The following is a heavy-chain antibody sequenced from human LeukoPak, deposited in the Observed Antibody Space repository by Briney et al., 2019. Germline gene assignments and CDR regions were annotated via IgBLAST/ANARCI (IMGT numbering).Heavy chain of an antibody. J-gene: IGHJ4*02. CDR3: ARETGSAVGSTDFDY. D-gene: IGHD4-17*01. CDR2: ISYDGSNK. CDR1: GFTFSGYA. Sequence: PGGSLRLSCAASGFTFSGYAMHWVRQAPGKGLEWVAVISYDGSNKYYADSVKGRFTISRDNSKNTLYLQMNSLRAEDTAVYYCARETGSAVGSTDFDYWGQGTLVTVSS. V-gene: IGHV3-30-3*01.